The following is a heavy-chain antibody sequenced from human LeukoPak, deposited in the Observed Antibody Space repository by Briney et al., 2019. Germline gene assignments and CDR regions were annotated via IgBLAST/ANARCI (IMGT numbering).Heavy chain of an antibody. J-gene: IGHJ5*02. V-gene: IGHV3-11*05. CDR1: GLTFSDYY. CDR2: ISSSSSYT. CDR3: ARDSDILTGSHNWFDP. D-gene: IGHD3-9*01. Sequence: PGGSLRLSCAASGLTFSDYYMSWIRQAPGKGLEWVSYISSSSSYTNYADSVKGRFTISRDNAKNSLYLQMNSLRAEDTAVYYCARDSDILTGSHNWFDPWGQGTLVTVSS.